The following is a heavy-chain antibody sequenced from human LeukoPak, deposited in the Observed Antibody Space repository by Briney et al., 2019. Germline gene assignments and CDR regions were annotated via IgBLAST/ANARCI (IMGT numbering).Heavy chain of an antibody. CDR2: ISAYNGNT. Sequence: ASVKVSCKASGYTFTSYGISWVRQAPGQGLEWMGWISAYNGNTNYAQKFQGRVTMTRDTSISTAYMELSRLRSDDTAVYYCARSGVYYDSSGEFDYWGQGTLVTVSS. D-gene: IGHD3-22*01. J-gene: IGHJ4*02. CDR1: GYTFTSYG. CDR3: ARSGVYYDSSGEFDY. V-gene: IGHV1-18*01.